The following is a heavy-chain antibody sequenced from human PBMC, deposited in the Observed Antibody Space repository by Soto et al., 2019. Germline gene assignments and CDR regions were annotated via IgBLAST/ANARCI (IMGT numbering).Heavy chain of an antibody. J-gene: IGHJ6*03. CDR3: ARRVRPDFYYMDV. V-gene: IGHV3-64*01. CDR1: GFTLSGYA. Sequence: GGSLRLSCAASGFTLSGYAMDWVRQAPGKGLEYVSGISSNGVGTYYANSVQGRFTISRDNSKNTVYLQMGSLRPEDMAVYYCARRVRPDFYYMDVWGKGTTVTVSS. CDR2: ISSNGVGT. D-gene: IGHD3-10*02.